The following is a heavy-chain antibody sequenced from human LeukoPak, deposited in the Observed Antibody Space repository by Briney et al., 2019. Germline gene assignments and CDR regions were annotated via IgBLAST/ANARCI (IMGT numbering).Heavy chain of an antibody. Sequence: PSQTLSLTCTVSGGSVNSGRYYWTSIRQPAGKGLEWIGRLYTNDNTNYNPSLESRVSISLDTSKSQFYLQLTSVTAADTAVYFCARGVVTDDYYMDVWGKGTTVTVSS. CDR3: ARGVVTDDYYMDV. D-gene: IGHD2-21*02. CDR1: GGSVNSGRYY. J-gene: IGHJ6*03. CDR2: LYTNDNT. V-gene: IGHV4-61*02.